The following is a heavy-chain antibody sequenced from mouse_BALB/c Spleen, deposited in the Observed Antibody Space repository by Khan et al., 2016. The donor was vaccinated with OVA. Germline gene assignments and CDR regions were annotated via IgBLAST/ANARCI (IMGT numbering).Heavy chain of an antibody. Sequence: EVELVESGGGLVKPGGSLKLSCAVSGFTFSNYAMSWVRQTPEKRLEWVATIRSGGSYTYYPDSVQGRFTISRDNAKNTLYLQMSSLRSEDTAIYNCARELFTTGVATALAYWGQGTLVTVSA. CDR1: GFTFSNYA. D-gene: IGHD1-1*01. V-gene: IGHV5-9-3*01. CDR3: ARELFTTGVATALAY. J-gene: IGHJ3*01. CDR2: IRSGGSYT.